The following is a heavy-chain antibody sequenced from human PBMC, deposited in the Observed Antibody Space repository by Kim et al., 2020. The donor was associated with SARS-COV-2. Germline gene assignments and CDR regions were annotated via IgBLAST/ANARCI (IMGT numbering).Heavy chain of an antibody. D-gene: IGHD6-13*01. J-gene: IGHJ4*02. V-gene: IGHV1-3*04. CDR3: AREGGSSSWYLDY. CDR2: INIDIGNT. Sequence: ASVKVSCKASGYTFTNSAMHWVRQAPGQRLEWMGRINIDIGNTKYSQKLQGRITVTRDTSASTAYMELSSLGYEDTAVYYCAREGGSSSWYLDYWGQGTLVTVSS. CDR1: GYTFTNSA.